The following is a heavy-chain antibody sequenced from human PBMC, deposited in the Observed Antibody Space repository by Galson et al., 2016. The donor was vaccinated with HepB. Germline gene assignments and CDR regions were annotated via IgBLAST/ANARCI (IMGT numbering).Heavy chain of an antibody. CDR1: GFTFSSYW. D-gene: IGHD5-12*01. Sequence: SLRLSCAESGFTFSSYWMSWVRQAPGKGLEWVANIKADGSEKYYVDSVKGRFTISRDNAKNSLYLQMNSLRAEDTAVYYCARDPGYSGYDGWGQRTLVTVSS. J-gene: IGHJ4*02. V-gene: IGHV3-7*04. CDR2: IKADGSEK. CDR3: ARDPGYSGYDG.